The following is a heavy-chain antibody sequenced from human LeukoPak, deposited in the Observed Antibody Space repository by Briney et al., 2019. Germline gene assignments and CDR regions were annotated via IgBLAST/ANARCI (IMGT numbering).Heavy chain of an antibody. V-gene: IGHV3-48*01. Sequence: AGGSLRLSCAASGFTFSSYSMNWVRQAPGKGLEWVSYISSSSSTIYYADSVKGRFTISRDNAKNSLYLQMNGLRAEDTAVYYCARDHSSGWYLGWFDPWGQGTLVTVSS. D-gene: IGHD6-19*01. J-gene: IGHJ5*02. CDR1: GFTFSSYS. CDR2: ISSSSSTI. CDR3: ARDHSSGWYLGWFDP.